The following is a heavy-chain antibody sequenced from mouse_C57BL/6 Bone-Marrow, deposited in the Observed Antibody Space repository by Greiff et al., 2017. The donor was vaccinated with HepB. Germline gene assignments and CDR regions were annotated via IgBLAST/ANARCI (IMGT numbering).Heavy chain of an antibody. CDR1: GFTFSSYG. CDR3: ARQRAAQAIYAMDY. CDR2: ISSGGSYT. D-gene: IGHD3-2*02. Sequence: EVHLVESGGDLVKPGGSLKLSCAASGFTFSSYGMSWVRQTPDKRLEWVATISSGGSYTYYPDSVMGRFTISRDNAKNTLYLQMSSLKSEDTAMYYCARQRAAQAIYAMDYWGQGTSVTVSS. V-gene: IGHV5-6*01. J-gene: IGHJ4*01.